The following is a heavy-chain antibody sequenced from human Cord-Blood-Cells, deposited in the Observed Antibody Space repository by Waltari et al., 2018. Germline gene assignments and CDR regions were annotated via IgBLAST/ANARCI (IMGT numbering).Heavy chain of an antibody. CDR2: IYYSGST. V-gene: IGHV4-39*07. D-gene: IGHD3-10*01. CDR3: ARDPGIDAFDI. J-gene: IGHJ3*02. CDR1: GGSISSSSYY. Sequence: QLQLQESGPGLVKPSETLSLTCTVSGGSISSSSYYWGWLRQPPGKGLEWIGSIYYSGSTYYNPSLKSRVTISVDTSKNQFSLKLSSVTAADTAVYYCARDPGIDAFDIWGQGTMVTVSS.